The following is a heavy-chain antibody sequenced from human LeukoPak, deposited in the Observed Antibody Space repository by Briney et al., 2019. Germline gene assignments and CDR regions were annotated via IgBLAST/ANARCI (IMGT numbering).Heavy chain of an antibody. Sequence: GGSLRLSCAASGFTVSSNYMSWVRQAPGKGLEWVSVIYSGGSTYYADSVKGRFTISRHNSKNTLYLLMNSLRAEDTAVYYCARVGFNYDSSGCFDYWGQGTLVTVSS. CDR3: ARVGFNYDSSGCFDY. D-gene: IGHD3-22*01. CDR1: GFTVSSNY. V-gene: IGHV3-53*04. CDR2: IYSGGST. J-gene: IGHJ4*02.